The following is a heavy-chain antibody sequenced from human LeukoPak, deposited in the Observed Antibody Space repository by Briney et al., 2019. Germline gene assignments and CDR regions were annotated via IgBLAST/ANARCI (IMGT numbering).Heavy chain of an antibody. J-gene: IGHJ6*03. CDR1: EFTFSNAW. CDR2: IKSKTDGGTT. D-gene: IGHD2-2*01. CDR3: TTDPLPDCSSTSCYYYYYMDV. Sequence: PGGSLRLSCAASEFTFSNAWMSWVRQAPGKGLEWVGRIKSKTDGGTTDYAAPVKGRFTISRGDSKNTLYLQMNSLKTEDTAVYYCTTDPLPDCSSTSCYYYYYMDVWGKGTTVTVSS. V-gene: IGHV3-15*01.